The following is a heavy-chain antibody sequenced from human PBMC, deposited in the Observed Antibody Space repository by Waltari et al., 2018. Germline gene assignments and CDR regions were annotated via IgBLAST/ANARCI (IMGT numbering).Heavy chain of an antibody. V-gene: IGHV3-23*04. CDR3: AKDLGSGSFGYYFYMDV. CDR1: GLPFCRLP. J-gene: IGHJ6*03. CDR2: ISGSGGST. D-gene: IGHD3-10*01. Sequence: EVQLVESGGGLVQPGGSLRLSCAASGLPFCRLPMGWVRQAPGKGLEWVSAISGSGGSTSYADSVKGRFTISRDNSKNTLYLQMNSLRAEDTAVHYCAKDLGSGSFGYYFYMDVWGKGTTVTVSS.